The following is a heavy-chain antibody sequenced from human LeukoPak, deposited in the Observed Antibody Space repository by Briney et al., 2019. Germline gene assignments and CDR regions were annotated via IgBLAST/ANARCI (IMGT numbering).Heavy chain of an antibody. J-gene: IGHJ6*02. CDR1: GGTFSSYA. V-gene: IGHV1-69*04. D-gene: IGHD1-14*01. Sequence: SVKVSCKASGGTFSSYAISWVRQAPGQGLEWMGRIIPILGIANYAQKFQGRVTITADKSTSTAYMELSSLRSEDTAVYSCARDSNPDGYYYYYYGMDVWGQGTTVTVSS. CDR2: IIPILGIA. CDR3: ARDSNPDGYYYYYYGMDV.